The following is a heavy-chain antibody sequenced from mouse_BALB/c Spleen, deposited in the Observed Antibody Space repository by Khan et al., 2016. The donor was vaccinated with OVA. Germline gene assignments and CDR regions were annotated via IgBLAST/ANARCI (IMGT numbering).Heavy chain of an antibody. Sequence: EVQLQESGPGLVKPSQSLSLTCTVTGYSITSDYAWNWIRQFPGNKLEWMGYINYSGGTSYIPSLKSRISITRDTSKNQFFLQLNSVTTEDSATYYGARWFTYWGQGTLVTVS. CDR2: INYSGGT. J-gene: IGHJ3*01. CDR3: ARWFTY. V-gene: IGHV3-2*02. CDR1: GYSITSDYA.